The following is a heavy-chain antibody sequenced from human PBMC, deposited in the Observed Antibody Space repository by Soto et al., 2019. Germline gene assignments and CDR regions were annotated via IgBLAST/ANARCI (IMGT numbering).Heavy chain of an antibody. D-gene: IGHD3-22*01. J-gene: IGHJ5*02. Sequence: GESLKISCKGSGYSFTSYWIGWVRQMPGKGLEWMGIIYPGDSDTRYSPPFQGQVTISADKSISTAYLQWSSLKASDTAMYYCARQYYYDSSGYPEGFDPWGQGTLVTVSS. CDR3: ARQYYYDSSGYPEGFDP. CDR2: IYPGDSDT. V-gene: IGHV5-51*01. CDR1: GYSFTSYW.